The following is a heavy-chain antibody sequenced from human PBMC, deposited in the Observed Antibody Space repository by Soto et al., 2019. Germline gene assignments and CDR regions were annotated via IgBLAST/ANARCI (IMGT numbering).Heavy chain of an antibody. Sequence: SDTLSLTCAVYGGSFSGYYWSWIRQPPGKGLEWIGEINHSGSTNYNPSLKSRVTISVDTSKNQFSLKLSSVTAADTAVYYCARGWSSSPRYYYYYGMDVWGQGTTVTVSS. D-gene: IGHD6-6*01. CDR2: INHSGST. V-gene: IGHV4-34*01. J-gene: IGHJ6*02. CDR3: ARGWSSSPRYYYYYGMDV. CDR1: GGSFSGYY.